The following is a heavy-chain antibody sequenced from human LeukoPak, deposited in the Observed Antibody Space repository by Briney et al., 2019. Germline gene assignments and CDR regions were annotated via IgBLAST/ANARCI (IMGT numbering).Heavy chain of an antibody. CDR2: ISSGGTP. Sequence: PGGSLRLSCAASGFAFTTTYMNWVRQAPGKGLDWVSVISSGGTPYYADSVKGRFTISRDNSKNTVYLQMNSLRVEDTAVYYCARDANQGGIDYWGQGTLVTVSS. CDR3: ARDANQGGIDY. CDR1: GFAFTTTY. D-gene: IGHD1-14*01. J-gene: IGHJ4*02. V-gene: IGHV3-66*01.